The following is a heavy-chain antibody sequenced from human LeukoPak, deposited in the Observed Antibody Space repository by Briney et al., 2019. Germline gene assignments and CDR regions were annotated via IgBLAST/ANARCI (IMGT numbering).Heavy chain of an antibody. J-gene: IGHJ6*03. D-gene: IGHD3-10*01. CDR2: MNPNSGNT. Sequence: ASVKVSCKASGYTFTSYDINWVRQATGQGLEWMGWMNPNSGNTGYAQKFQGRVTMTRNTSISTAYMELSSLRSEDTAVYYCARLLSGYGSGSFYYMDVWGKGTTVTVSS. CDR1: GYTFTSYD. V-gene: IGHV1-8*01. CDR3: ARLLSGYGSGSFYYMDV.